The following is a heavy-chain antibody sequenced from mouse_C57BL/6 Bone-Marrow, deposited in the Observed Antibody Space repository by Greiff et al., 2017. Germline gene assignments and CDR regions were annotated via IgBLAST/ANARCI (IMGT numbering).Heavy chain of an antibody. V-gene: IGHV1-80*01. CDR3: ARSETAQAMFAY. CDR2: IYPGDGDT. J-gene: IGHJ3*01. CDR1: GYAFSSYW. Sequence: VQLQQSGAELVKPGASVTISCKASGYAFSSYWMNWVKQRPGKGLEWIGQIYPGDGDTNYNGKFKGKATLTADKSSSTAYMQLSSLTSEDSAVYFCARSETAQAMFAYWGQGTLVTVSA. D-gene: IGHD3-2*02.